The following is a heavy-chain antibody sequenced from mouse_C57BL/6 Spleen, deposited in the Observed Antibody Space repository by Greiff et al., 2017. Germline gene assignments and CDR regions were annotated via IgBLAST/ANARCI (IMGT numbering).Heavy chain of an antibody. CDR2: ISSGSSTI. V-gene: IGHV5-17*01. Sequence: EVKLLESGGGLVKPGGSLKLSCAASGFTFSDSGMHWVRQAPEKGLEWVAYISSGSSTIYYADTVKGRFTISRDNAKNTLFLQMTSLRSEDTAMYYCARVYYYGSSPYYAMDYWGQGTSVTVSS. J-gene: IGHJ4*01. CDR3: ARVYYYGSSPYYAMDY. CDR1: GFTFSDSG. D-gene: IGHD1-1*01.